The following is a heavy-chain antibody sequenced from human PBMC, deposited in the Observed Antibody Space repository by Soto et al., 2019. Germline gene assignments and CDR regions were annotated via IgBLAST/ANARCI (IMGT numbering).Heavy chain of an antibody. CDR1: GYTFTSYG. D-gene: IGHD3-3*01. V-gene: IGHV1-18*01. Sequence: ASVKVSCKASGYTFTSYGISWVRQAPGQGLESMGWISAYNGNTNYAQKLQGRVTMTTDTSTSTAYMELRSLRSDDTAVYYCARVGAIFGVGWFDPWGQGTLVTVSS. CDR2: ISAYNGNT. J-gene: IGHJ5*02. CDR3: ARVGAIFGVGWFDP.